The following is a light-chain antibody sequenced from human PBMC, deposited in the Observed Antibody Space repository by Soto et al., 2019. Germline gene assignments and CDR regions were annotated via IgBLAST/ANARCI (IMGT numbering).Light chain of an antibody. CDR3: QQFGSSPGFT. V-gene: IGKV3-20*01. CDR2: AAS. Sequence: EIVLTQSTGTLSLSPGERAPLSCRASQSNNNRSLAWYQQKPGQAPRLLIYAASSRATGIPDRFSGSGSGTDFTLNISRLEPEEFAVYYCQQFGSSPGFTFGPGTTVHLK. CDR1: QSNNNRS. J-gene: IGKJ3*01.